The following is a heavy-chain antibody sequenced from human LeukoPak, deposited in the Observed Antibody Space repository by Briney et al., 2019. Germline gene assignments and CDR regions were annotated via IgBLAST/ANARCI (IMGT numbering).Heavy chain of an antibody. Sequence: GGSLRLSCAASGFTFSSYSMNWVRQAPGKGLEWVSSISSSSSYIYYADSVKGRFTISRDNAKNSLYLQMNSLRAEDTAVYYWAKDRIQYRGKEGSFDYWGQGTLVTVSS. D-gene: IGHD4-23*01. V-gene: IGHV3-21*01. CDR1: GFTFSSYS. CDR3: AKDRIQYRGKEGSFDY. CDR2: ISSSSSYI. J-gene: IGHJ4*02.